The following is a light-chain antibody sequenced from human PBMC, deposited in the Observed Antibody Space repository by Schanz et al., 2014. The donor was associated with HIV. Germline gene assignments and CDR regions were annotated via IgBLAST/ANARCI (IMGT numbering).Light chain of an antibody. Sequence: QSALTQPASVSGSPGQSVSISCSGSNADVGGYDYVAWYQQYPGKAPRLLIYDVYIRPSGISNRFSGSKSGSTASLTISGLRTEDEADYYCSSYTSSSTHVVFGGGTKLTVL. CDR3: SSYTSSSTHVV. CDR1: NADVGGYDY. V-gene: IGLV2-14*03. J-gene: IGLJ2*01. CDR2: DVY.